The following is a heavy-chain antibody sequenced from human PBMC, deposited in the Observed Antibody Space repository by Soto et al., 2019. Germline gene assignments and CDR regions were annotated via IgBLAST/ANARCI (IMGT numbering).Heavy chain of an antibody. CDR1: GGSFIGYY. Sequence: QVRLQQWGAGLLKPSETLSLTCAVYGGSFIGYYWSWIRQPPGKGLEWIGEINPTGSTNYNLSRKSPVTILIDTSKNQFSLKLSSVTAADTAMYYCARANGLRLGELSWGGPNWFDPWGQGTLVTVSS. CDR3: ARANGLRLGELSWGGPNWFDP. CDR2: INPTGST. V-gene: IGHV4-34*01. J-gene: IGHJ5*02. D-gene: IGHD3-16*02.